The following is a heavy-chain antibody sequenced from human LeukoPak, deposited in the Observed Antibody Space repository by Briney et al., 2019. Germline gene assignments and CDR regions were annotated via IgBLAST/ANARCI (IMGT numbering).Heavy chain of an antibody. CDR3: ARDGFFRDGSSGYWYFDF. CDR2: INPNSGAT. V-gene: IGHV1-2*02. Sequence: ASVKVSCKASGYTFTGYYMHWVRQAAGQGLEWIGWINPNSGATSFAQKFQGRVTMTRDTSITTAYLELSGLTSDDTAEYYCARDGFFRDGSSGYWYFDFWGRGTLVTVSS. CDR1: GYTFTGYY. J-gene: IGHJ2*01. D-gene: IGHD5-24*01.